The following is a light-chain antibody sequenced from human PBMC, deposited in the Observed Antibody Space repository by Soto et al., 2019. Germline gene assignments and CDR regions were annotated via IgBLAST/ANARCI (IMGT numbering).Light chain of an antibody. CDR3: QQSYSGLYT. Sequence: DIQMTQSPSSLSASVGDRVTITCRASQSISRYLSWYQKKPGKAPKLLIYATTTLQVGVPSRFRGSGAGTDFTLTISSLQPEDFATYYCQQSYSGLYTFGQGTHVEIK. CDR1: QSISRY. CDR2: ATT. J-gene: IGKJ2*01. V-gene: IGKV1-39*01.